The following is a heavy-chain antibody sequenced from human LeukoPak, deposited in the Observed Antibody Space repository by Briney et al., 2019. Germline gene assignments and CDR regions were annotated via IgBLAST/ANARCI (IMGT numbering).Heavy chain of an antibody. Sequence: PSETLSLTCTVSGGSISRSNYYWGCIRQPPGKGLEWIGSIYYSGSTYYNPSLKSRVTISVDTSKNQFSLKLSSVTAADTAVYYCARHPREEMPVRYFDYWGQGTLVTVSS. CDR3: ARHPREEMPVRYFDY. V-gene: IGHV4-39*01. CDR1: GGSISRSNYY. CDR2: IYYSGST. D-gene: IGHD5-24*01. J-gene: IGHJ4*02.